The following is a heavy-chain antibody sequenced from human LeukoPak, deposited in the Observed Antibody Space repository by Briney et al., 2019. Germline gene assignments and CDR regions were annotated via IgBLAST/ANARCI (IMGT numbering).Heavy chain of an antibody. CDR3: ARDVGIVGATDGPDY. CDR2: ISAYNGNT. CDR1: GYTFTSYG. J-gene: IGHJ4*02. V-gene: IGHV1-18*01. D-gene: IGHD1-26*01. Sequence: GASVKVSCKASGYTFTSYGISWVRQAPGQGLEWMGRISAYNGNTNYAQKLQGRVTMTTDTSMSTAYMELRSLRSDDTAVYYCARDVGIVGATDGPDYWGQGTLVTVSS.